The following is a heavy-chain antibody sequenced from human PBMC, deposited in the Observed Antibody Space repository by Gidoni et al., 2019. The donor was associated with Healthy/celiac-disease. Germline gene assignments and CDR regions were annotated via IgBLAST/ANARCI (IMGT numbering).Heavy chain of an antibody. Sequence: SSYYWGWIRQPPGKGLEGIGSIYYSGSTYYNPSLKSRVTISVDTSKNQFSLKLSSVTAADTAVYYCAMPSKQRYFDWLYSPTPYYMDVWGKGTTVTVSS. CDR2: IYYSGST. D-gene: IGHD3-9*01. V-gene: IGHV4-39*01. CDR1: SSYY. J-gene: IGHJ6*03. CDR3: AMPSKQRYFDWLYSPTPYYMDV.